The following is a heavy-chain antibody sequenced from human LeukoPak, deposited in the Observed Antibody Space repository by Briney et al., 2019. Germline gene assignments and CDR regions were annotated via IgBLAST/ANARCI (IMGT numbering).Heavy chain of an antibody. D-gene: IGHD2-15*01. Sequence: HPGGSLRLSCAASGFTFSSYAMSWVRQAPGKGLEWVSAISGSGGSTYYADSVKGRFTISRDNSKNTLYLQMNSLRAEDTAVYYCASGGIVWSGGSCQGSSDYWGQGTLVTVSS. CDR3: ASGGIVWSGGSCQGSSDY. V-gene: IGHV3-23*01. CDR1: GFTFSSYA. CDR2: ISGSGGST. J-gene: IGHJ4*02.